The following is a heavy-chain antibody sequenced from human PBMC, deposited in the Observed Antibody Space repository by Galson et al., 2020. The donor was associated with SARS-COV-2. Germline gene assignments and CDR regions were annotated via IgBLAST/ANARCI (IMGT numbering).Heavy chain of an antibody. V-gene: IGHV1-69*13. CDR3: ARSRDIVVEPTVRDPCDS. J-gene: IGHJ3*02. CDR1: GDNFNSFA. CDR2: IIPLFGTT. Sequence: SAVKVSCKASGDNFNSFAFNWVRQAPGQGREWSGGIIPLFGTTNYAQKFQGRVTLTADESTSTAYMDLRRLRSEDTAVYFCARSRDIVVEPTVRDPCDSWGQGTLVTVSS. D-gene: IGHD5-12*01.